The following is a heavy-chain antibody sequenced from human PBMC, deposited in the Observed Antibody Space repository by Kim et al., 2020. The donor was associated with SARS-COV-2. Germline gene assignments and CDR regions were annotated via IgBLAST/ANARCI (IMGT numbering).Heavy chain of an antibody. J-gene: IGHJ6*02. D-gene: IGHD3-22*01. CDR2: IYYSGNT. V-gene: IGHV4-31*03. CDR1: GGSISTGRYY. CDR3: ARYNYYDGNDSSPYGLDV. Sequence: SETLSLTCTVSGGSISTGRYYWSWIRQHPGKGLEWIGYIYYSGNTYYNPSLKSRVSISVDTSKSQFSLNLSSVTAADTAVYYCARYNYYDGNDSSPYGLDVWGQGTSVTVSS.